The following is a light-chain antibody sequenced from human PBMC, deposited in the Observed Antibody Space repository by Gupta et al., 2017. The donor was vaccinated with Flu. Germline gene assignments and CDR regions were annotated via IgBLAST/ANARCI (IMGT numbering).Light chain of an antibody. V-gene: IGKV3-20*01. J-gene: IGKJ1*01. CDR3: QHYQT. Sequence: IVLTQSPGTLSLSPGERATLSCRASQSVSSSYLTWYQQKPGQAPRLLIYGASSRATGIPDRFIGSGSGPDFTLTISRLEPEDFAVYYCQHYQTFGQGTKVEI. CDR2: GAS. CDR1: QSVSSSY.